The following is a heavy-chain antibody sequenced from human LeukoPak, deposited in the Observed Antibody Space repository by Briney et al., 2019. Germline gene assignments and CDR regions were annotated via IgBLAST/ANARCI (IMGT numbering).Heavy chain of an antibody. J-gene: IGHJ3*02. CDR1: GFTFSIYA. Sequence: GGSLRLSCAASGFTFSIYAMTWVRQAPGKGLEWVSVISASGGSTYYTDSVKGRVTISRDNSKNTLYLQMNSLRAEDTAVYYCAKDRVYYDSSGYYYAPYDAFDIWGQGTMVTVSS. CDR2: ISASGGST. V-gene: IGHV3-23*01. CDR3: AKDRVYYDSSGYYYAPYDAFDI. D-gene: IGHD3-22*01.